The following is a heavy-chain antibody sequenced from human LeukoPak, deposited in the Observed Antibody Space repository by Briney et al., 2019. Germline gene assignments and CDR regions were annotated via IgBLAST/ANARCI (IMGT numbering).Heavy chain of an antibody. D-gene: IGHD2-2*01. CDR1: GGSISSGGYY. V-gene: IGHV4-31*03. Sequence: PSQTLSLTCTVSGGSISSGGYYWTWIRQHPGKGLERHGYIYYSGATYYNPSLKSRVTISVDTSKNQFSLKLSSVTAADTAVYYCARDTNIVVVPAATAYYGMDGWGQGSTVTVSS. J-gene: IGHJ6*02. CDR2: IYYSGAT. CDR3: ARDTNIVVVPAATAYYGMDG.